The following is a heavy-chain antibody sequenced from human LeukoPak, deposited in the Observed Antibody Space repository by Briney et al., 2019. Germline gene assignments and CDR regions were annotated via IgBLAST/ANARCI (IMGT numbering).Heavy chain of an antibody. D-gene: IGHD3-10*01. CDR3: AKGHYYGSGSLDY. V-gene: IGHV3-23*01. J-gene: IGHJ4*02. CDR2: ISGSGGST. CDR1: GFTFSTYA. Sequence: GGSLRLSCAASGFTFSTYAMSWVRQAPGKGLEWVSGISGSGGSTYYADSVKGRFTISRDNSKNTLYVQMNSLRAEDTAVYYCAKGHYYGSGSLDYWGQGTLVTVSS.